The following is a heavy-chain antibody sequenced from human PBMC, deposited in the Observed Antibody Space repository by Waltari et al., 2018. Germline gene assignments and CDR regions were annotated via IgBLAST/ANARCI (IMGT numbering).Heavy chain of an antibody. CDR3: AGYSSSWYGAFDI. CDR2: IIPIFGTA. V-gene: IGHV1-69*01. Sequence: QVQLVQSGAEVKKPGSSVKVSCKASGGNFSSYALSWVRQAHGQGLEWMGGIIPIFGTANYAQKFQGRVTITADESTSTAYMELSSLRSEDTAVYYCAGYSSSWYGAFDIWGQGTMVTVSS. J-gene: IGHJ3*02. CDR1: GGNFSSYA. D-gene: IGHD6-13*01.